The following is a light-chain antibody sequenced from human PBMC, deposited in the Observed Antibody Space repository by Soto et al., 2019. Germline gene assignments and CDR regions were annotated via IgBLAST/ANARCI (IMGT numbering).Light chain of an antibody. CDR1: SSNIGSYT. CDR3: ASWDDSLNGQV. CDR2: SNN. J-gene: IGLJ1*01. Sequence: QSVLTQPPSASGTPGQRVTISCSGSSSNIGSYTVNWYQQLPGTAPKLLISSNNQRPSGVLDRFSGSKSGTSASLAISGLQSEDEADYYCASWDDSLNGQVFGPGTKLTVL. V-gene: IGLV1-44*01.